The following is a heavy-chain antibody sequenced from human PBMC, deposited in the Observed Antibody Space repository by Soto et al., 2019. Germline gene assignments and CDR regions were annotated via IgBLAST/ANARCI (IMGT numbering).Heavy chain of an antibody. CDR2: ISGGVGSA. D-gene: IGHD2-21*02. V-gene: IGHV3-23*01. J-gene: IGHJ4*02. CDR3: AKANLSLRGGDHFDH. CDR1: GFSFSTYS. Sequence: XVCLRLSCAACGFSFSTYSMSWVRQAPGKGLEWVSGISGGVGSANYVDSVKGRFTISRDNSKKTVYLQMNSLRAEDTAIYYCAKANLSLRGGDHFDHCGQRTQVTVSS.